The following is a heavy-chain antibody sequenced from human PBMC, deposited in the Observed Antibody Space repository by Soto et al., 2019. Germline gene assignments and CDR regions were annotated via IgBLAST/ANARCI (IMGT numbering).Heavy chain of an antibody. CDR1: GFTFTRYS. Sequence: GGSLRLSCAASGFTFTRYSMNWVRQAPGKGLEWVSSISSTTNYIYYGDSMKGRFAISRDNAKNSLYLEMNSLRAEDTAVYYCARESEDLTSNFDYWGQGTLVTVSS. V-gene: IGHV3-21*06. CDR2: ISSTTNYI. CDR3: ARESEDLTSNFDY. J-gene: IGHJ4*02.